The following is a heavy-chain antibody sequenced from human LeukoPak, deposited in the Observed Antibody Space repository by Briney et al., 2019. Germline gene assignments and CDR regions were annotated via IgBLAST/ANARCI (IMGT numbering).Heavy chain of an antibody. CDR1: GASVSSNSY. Sequence: SETLSLTCTVSGASVSSNSYHWSWVRQPPGKGLEWIGEIYHSGSTNYNPSLKSRVTISVDKSKNQFSLKLSSVTAADTAVYYCARETSAGSGEFDYWGQGTLVTVSS. V-gene: IGHV4-39*07. D-gene: IGHD6-19*01. CDR3: ARETSAGSGEFDY. J-gene: IGHJ4*02. CDR2: IYHSGST.